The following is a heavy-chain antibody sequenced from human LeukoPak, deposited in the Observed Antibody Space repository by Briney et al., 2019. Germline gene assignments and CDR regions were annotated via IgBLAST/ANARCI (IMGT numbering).Heavy chain of an antibody. V-gene: IGHV4-39*07. D-gene: IGHD1-26*01. J-gene: IGHJ5*02. CDR2: IFYSGST. CDR1: DGSISSSSHY. Sequence: PSETLSLTCIVSDGSISSSSHYWGWIRQPPGRGLEWIGSIFYSGSTYYNPSLKSRVTISVDTSKNQFSLKLSSVTAADTAVYYCARDLRSGSYLGPWGQGTLVTVSS. CDR3: ARDLRSGSYLGP.